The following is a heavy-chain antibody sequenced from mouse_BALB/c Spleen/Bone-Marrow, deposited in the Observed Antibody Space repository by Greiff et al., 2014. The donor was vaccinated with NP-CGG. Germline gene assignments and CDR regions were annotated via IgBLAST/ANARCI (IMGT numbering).Heavy chain of an antibody. J-gene: IGHJ1*01. V-gene: IGHV1-87*01. CDR2: IYPGDGDT. D-gene: IGHD1-2*01. Sequence: QVQLQQPGAELARPGASVKLSCKASGYNFTTHWMQWVKQRPGQGLEWIGAIYPGDGDTRYTQKFKGKATLTADKSSSTAYMQLSDLASEDSAVYYCARGDYGYHWYFYVWGAGTTVTVSS. CDR1: GYNFTTHW. CDR3: ARGDYGYHWYFYV.